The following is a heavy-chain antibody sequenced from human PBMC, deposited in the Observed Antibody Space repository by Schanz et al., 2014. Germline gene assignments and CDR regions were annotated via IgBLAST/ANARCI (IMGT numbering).Heavy chain of an antibody. CDR3: AKDSTHIDIVLVPTAIDY. J-gene: IGHJ4*02. CDR2: IWSDGSIK. CDR1: GFTFSSYA. V-gene: IGHV3-30*02. Sequence: EQLLQSGGGLVQPGGSLRLSCAASGFTFSSYAMSWVRQAPGKGLEWVAVIWSDGSIKYYGDSVKGRFTISRDSSKNTLYLHMNTLRSEDTAVYYCAKDSTHIDIVLVPTAIDYWGQGTLVTVSS. D-gene: IGHD2-2*01.